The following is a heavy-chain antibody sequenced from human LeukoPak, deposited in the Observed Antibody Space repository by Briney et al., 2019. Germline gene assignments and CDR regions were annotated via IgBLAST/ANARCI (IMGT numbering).Heavy chain of an antibody. J-gene: IGHJ4*02. CDR1: GFTFGTYG. CDR3: AKRVPYGSSAVYFDS. CDR2: INDDAKNT. D-gene: IGHD6-6*01. Sequence: GGSLKLSCAASGFTFGTYGMNWVRQAPGKGLEWVSAINDDAKNTFYADSVKGRFTISRDNSKNTLYLQMSSLTVEDTAIYYCAKRVPYGSSAVYFDSWGQGTLVTVSS. V-gene: IGHV3-23*01.